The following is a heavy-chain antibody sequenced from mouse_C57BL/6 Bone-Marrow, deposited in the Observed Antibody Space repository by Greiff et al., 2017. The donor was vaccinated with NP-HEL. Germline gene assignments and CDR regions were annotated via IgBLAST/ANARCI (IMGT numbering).Heavy chain of an antibody. CDR2: IDPENGAT. CDR3: TTFWCPGWFAY. V-gene: IGHV14-4*01. J-gene: IGHJ3*01. CDR1: GFNIKDDY. D-gene: IGHD1-1*02. Sequence: VQLQQSGAELVRPGASVKLSCTASGFNIKDDYMHWVKQRPEQGLEWIGWIDPENGATEYASKFQGKATITADTSSNTAYLQLSSLTSEDTAVYYCTTFWCPGWFAYWGRGTRVTVSA.